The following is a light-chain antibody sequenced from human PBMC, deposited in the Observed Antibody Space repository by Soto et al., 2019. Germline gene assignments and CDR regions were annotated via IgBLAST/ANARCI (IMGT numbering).Light chain of an antibody. Sequence: QSVLTRPPSASGTPGQRVTISCSGSDSNIGSENVNWYQQVPGTAPKLLIYANNQRPSGVPDRFSVSKSGTSASLAIGGLQSDDQADYYCVAWDDSLKGWVFGRGTKLTVL. CDR2: ANN. CDR3: VAWDDSLKGWV. J-gene: IGLJ3*02. V-gene: IGLV1-44*01. CDR1: DSNIGSEN.